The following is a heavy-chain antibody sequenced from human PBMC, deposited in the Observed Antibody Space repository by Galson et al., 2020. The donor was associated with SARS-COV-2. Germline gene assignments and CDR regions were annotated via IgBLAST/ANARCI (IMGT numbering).Heavy chain of an antibody. CDR3: ARTWITRTASRTFDY. CDR2: IDWDGDK. CDR1: GFSLSTSGQC. J-gene: IGHJ4*02. V-gene: IGHV2-70*11. D-gene: IGHD3-10*01. Sequence: SGPTLVKPTPTLTLTCTFSGFSLSTSGQCVSWIRQPPGKALEWLARIDWDGDKHYSTSLKTRFTISKDTSKNQVVLIMTNMDPVDTATYYCARTWITRTASRTFDYWGQGTLVTVSS.